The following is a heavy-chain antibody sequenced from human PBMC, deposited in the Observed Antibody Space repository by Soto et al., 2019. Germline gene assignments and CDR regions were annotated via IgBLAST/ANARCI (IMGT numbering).Heavy chain of an antibody. CDR2: INSDGETT. CDR1: GFTFSNYT. Sequence: EVQLVESGGGFVQPGGSLRLSCVASGFTFSNYTMNWVRLAPGKGLEYIAYINSDGETTYYSDSVKGRFTISRDNAKNWVFLQMDSLRGDDTALYYGAKILYSNYNCASWGQGTLVTVSS. CDR3: AKILYSNYNCAS. J-gene: IGHJ5*02. D-gene: IGHD1-1*01. V-gene: IGHV3-48*01.